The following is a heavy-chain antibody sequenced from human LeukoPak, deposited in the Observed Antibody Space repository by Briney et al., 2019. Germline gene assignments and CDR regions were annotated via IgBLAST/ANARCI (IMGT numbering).Heavy chain of an antibody. CDR2: ISGSGGST. V-gene: IGHV3-23*01. D-gene: IGHD3-10*01. CDR1: GFTFSNYA. CDR3: AKVMVRGVIITSFDD. J-gene: IGHJ4*02. Sequence: QSGGSLRLSCAASGFTFSNYAMSWVRQAPGKGLEWVSSISGSGGSTYYADSVKGRFTISRDNSKSTLYLQMNSLRAEDAAAYYCAKVMVRGVIITSFDDWGQGTLVTVSS.